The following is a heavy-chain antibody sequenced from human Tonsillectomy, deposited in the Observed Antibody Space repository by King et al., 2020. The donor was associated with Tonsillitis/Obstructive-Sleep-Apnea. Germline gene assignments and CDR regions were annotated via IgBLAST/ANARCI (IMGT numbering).Heavy chain of an antibody. V-gene: IGHV4-39*01. Sequence: QLQESGPGLVKPSETLSLTCTVSGGSISSSSYYWGWIRQPPGKGLEWIGSIYYSGSTYYNPSLKSRVTISVDTSKNQFSLKLSSVTAADTAVYYCARPTGTNDAFDIWGQGTMVTVSS. CDR2: IYYSGST. CDR3: ARPTGTNDAFDI. D-gene: IGHD1-1*01. J-gene: IGHJ3*02. CDR1: GGSISSSSYY.